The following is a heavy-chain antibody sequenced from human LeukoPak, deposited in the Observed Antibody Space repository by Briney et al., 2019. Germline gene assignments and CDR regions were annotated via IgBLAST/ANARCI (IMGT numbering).Heavy chain of an antibody. V-gene: IGHV1-8*01. Sequence: ASVKVSCKASGYTFSSYDINWVRQATGQGLEWMGWMNPNNSNTGYEQRFQGRVTMTMSTAISTAYMELSSLTYDATAVYYCARSFVGTRKRNDYWGQGPLVPVSS. CDR1: GYTFSSYD. D-gene: IGHD2-21*01. J-gene: IGHJ4*02. CDR3: ARSFVGTRKRNDY. CDR2: MNPNNSNT.